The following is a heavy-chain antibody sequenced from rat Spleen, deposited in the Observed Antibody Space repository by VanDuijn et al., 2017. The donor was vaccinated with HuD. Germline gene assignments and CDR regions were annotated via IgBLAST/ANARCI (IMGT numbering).Heavy chain of an antibody. CDR2: ISTGGTNT. V-gene: IGHV5S23*01. CDR1: GLNFSNYD. J-gene: IGHJ3*01. CDR3: ARHGGLRNWFAY. D-gene: IGHD1-11*01. Sequence: EVQLVESGGGLAQPGRSLKISCADSGLNFSNYDMAWVRQTPAKGLEWIASISTGGTNTYYRDSVKGRFTISRDDAKNTQYLQMDSLRSEDTATYYCARHGGLRNWFAYWGQGTLVTVSS.